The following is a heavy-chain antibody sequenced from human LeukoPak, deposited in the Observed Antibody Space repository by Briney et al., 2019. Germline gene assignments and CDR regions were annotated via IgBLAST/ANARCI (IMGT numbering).Heavy chain of an antibody. Sequence: SGGSLRLSCAASGFTFSNAWMNWVRQAPGKGLEWVGRIRSKTDGGTTDYAAPVKGRFTISRDDSKNTLYLQMNSLRAEDTAVYYCAKPDQSQDLDILTGYYSTRWGQGTLVTVSS. CDR3: AKPDQSQDLDILTGYYSTR. J-gene: IGHJ4*02. D-gene: IGHD3-9*01. CDR2: IRSKTDGGTT. V-gene: IGHV3-15*01. CDR1: GFTFSNAW.